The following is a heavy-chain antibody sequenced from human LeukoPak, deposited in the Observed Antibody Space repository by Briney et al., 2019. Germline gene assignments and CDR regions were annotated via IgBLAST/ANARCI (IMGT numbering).Heavy chain of an antibody. CDR2: ITGSGGNT. V-gene: IGHV3-23*01. J-gene: IGHJ3*02. D-gene: IGHD6-19*01. CDR3: ARVGQWLVSFDAFDI. Sequence: PGGSLRLSCAASGFIFSSYSMSWVRQAPGKGLEWVSVITGSGGNTYYADSVKGRFTISKDNSKNTLYLQMNSLRAKDTAVYYCARVGQWLVSFDAFDIWGQGTMVTVSS. CDR1: GFIFSSYS.